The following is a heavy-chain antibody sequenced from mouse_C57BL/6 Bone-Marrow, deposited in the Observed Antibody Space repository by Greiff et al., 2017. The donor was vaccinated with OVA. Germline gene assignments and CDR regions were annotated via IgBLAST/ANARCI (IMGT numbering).Heavy chain of an antibody. J-gene: IGHJ3*01. V-gene: IGHV1-26*01. CDR2: INPNNGGT. CDR3: ARLLRSRAY. CDR1: GYTFTDYY. D-gene: IGHD1-1*01. Sequence: EVQLQQSGPELVKPGASVKISCKASGYTFTDYYMNWVKQSHGKSLEWIGDINPNNGGTSYNQKFKGKATLTVDKSSSTAYMELRSLTSEDSAVYYCARLLRSRAYWGQGTLVTVSA.